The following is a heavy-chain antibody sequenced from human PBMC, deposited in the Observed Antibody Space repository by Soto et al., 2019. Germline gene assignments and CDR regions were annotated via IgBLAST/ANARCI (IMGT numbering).Heavy chain of an antibody. CDR1: GFTFSSYS. V-gene: IGHV3-48*01. Sequence: EVQLVESGGGLVQPGGSLRLSCAASGFTFSSYSMNWVRQAPGKGLEWVSYISSSSSTIYYADSVKGRFTISRDNAKNSLYLQMNSLRAEDTAVYYCARAGEDFWSGGYCYYMDVWGKGTTVTVSS. J-gene: IGHJ6*03. CDR2: ISSSSSTI. D-gene: IGHD3-3*01. CDR3: ARAGEDFWSGGYCYYMDV.